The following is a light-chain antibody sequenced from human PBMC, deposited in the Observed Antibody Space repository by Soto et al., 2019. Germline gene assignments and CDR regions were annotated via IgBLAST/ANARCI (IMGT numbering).Light chain of an antibody. Sequence: EIVLTQSPATLSLSPGERATLSCRASQSVDSYLAWYQQKPGQAPRLLIYDASNRATGIPARFSGSGSETGVTLTSISREPEDCAVYDCQRLGGWPVTFGQGTRLEIK. V-gene: IGKV3-11*01. J-gene: IGKJ5*01. CDR3: QRLGGWPVT. CDR1: QSVDSY. CDR2: DAS.